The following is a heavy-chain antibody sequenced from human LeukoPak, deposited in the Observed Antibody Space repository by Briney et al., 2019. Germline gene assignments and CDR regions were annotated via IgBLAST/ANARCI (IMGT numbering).Heavy chain of an antibody. CDR1: GGTFSSYA. J-gene: IGHJ6*03. D-gene: IGHD6-6*01. CDR3: ARIGRRYYYYYMDV. Sequence: WASVKVSCKASGGTFSSYAISWVRQAPGQGLEWMGWINPNSGGTNYAQKFQGRVTMTRDTSISTAYMELSRLRSDDTAVYYCARIGRRYYYYYMDVWGKGTTVTISS. CDR2: INPNSGGT. V-gene: IGHV1-2*02.